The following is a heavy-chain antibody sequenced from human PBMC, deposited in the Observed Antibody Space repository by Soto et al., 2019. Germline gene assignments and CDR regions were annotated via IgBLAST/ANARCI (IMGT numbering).Heavy chain of an antibody. J-gene: IGHJ5*02. D-gene: IGHD2-15*01. CDR3: ASGVNQTYCSGGSCYYNWFDP. Sequence: TSETLSLTCTVSGCSISSSSYYWGWIRQPPGKGLEWIGSIYYSGSTYYNPSLKSRVTISVDTSKNQFSLKLSSVTAADTAVYYCASGVNQTYCSGGSCYYNWFDPWGQGTLVTVSS. CDR2: IYYSGST. CDR1: GCSISSSSYY. V-gene: IGHV4-39*01.